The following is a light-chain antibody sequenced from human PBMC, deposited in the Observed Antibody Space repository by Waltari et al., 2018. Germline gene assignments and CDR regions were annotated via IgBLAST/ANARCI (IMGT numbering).Light chain of an antibody. J-gene: IGLJ2*01. CDR1: SSNIERNT. CDR3: AAWDDSLGGPV. Sequence: QSVLTQPPSMSGTPGQRVTISCSGSSSNIERNTVNWYQQVPGTAPKVLIYRNNQRRSGAPDRFSGSKSGTSASLAISGVQSEDEADYHWAAWDDSLGGPVFGGGTTLTVL. V-gene: IGLV1-44*01. CDR2: RNN.